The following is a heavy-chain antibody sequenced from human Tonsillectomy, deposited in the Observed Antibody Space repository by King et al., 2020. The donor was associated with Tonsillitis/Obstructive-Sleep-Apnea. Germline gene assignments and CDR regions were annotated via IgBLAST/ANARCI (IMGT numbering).Heavy chain of an antibody. CDR3: ARHCPSCLPLSDYHYMDV. J-gene: IGHJ6*03. D-gene: IGHD2-2*01. CDR2: IYHSGST. CDR1: GGSISSYY. V-gene: IGHV4-59*08. Sequence: VQLQESGPGLVKPSETLSLTCSVSGGSISSYYWSWIRPPPGKGLEWIGHIYHSGSTNYNPSLKSRVIMSVDTSKNQFSLKLSSVNAADTAGYYCARHCPSCLPLSDYHYMDVWGKGTTVTVSS.